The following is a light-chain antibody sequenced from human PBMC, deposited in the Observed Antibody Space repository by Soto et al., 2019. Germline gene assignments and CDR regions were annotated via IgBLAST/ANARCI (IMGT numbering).Light chain of an antibody. Sequence: DIQMTQSPSSLSASVGERVTITCRASQGICNYLAWYQQKPGKVPKLLIYGASTLQSGVPSRFSGSGSGTDFTLTISSLQPEDVATYYCQKYNGAPRAFGQGTKVEIK. CDR1: QGICNY. V-gene: IGKV1-27*01. CDR2: GAS. CDR3: QKYNGAPRA. J-gene: IGKJ1*01.